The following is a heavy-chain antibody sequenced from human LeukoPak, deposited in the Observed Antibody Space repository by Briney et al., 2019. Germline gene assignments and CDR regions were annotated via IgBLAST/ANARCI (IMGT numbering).Heavy chain of an antibody. CDR3: AXXXXXXFDX. CDR1: GGSISSYY. V-gene: IGHV4-59*01. Sequence: SETLSLTCTVSGGSISSYYWSWIRQPPGKGLEWIGYIYYSGSTNYXPSLKSRVTISVDTSKNQFSLKLSSVTAADTAVYYCAXXXXXXFDXWGQGTMVTVSS. J-gene: IGHJ3*01. CDR2: IYYSGST.